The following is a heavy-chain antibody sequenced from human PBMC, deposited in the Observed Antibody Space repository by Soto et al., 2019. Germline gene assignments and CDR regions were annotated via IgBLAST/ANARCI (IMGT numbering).Heavy chain of an antibody. D-gene: IGHD2-15*01. CDR1: GFTFSNAW. Sequence: GGSLRLSCAASGFTFSNAWMSWVRQAPGKGLEWVGRIKSKTDGGTTDYAAPVKGRFTISRDDSKNTLYLQMNSLKTEDTAVYYCTTDDPVVVVADTLKWFDPWGQGTLVTVSS. J-gene: IGHJ5*02. V-gene: IGHV3-15*01. CDR2: IKSKTDGGTT. CDR3: TTDDPVVVVADTLKWFDP.